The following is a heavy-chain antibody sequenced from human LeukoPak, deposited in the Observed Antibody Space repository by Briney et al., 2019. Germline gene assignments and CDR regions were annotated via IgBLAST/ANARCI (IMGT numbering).Heavy chain of an antibody. Sequence: GESLKISCKGSGYSFTSYWISWVRQMPGKGLEWMGRIDPSDSYTNYSPSFQGHATISADKSISTAYLQWSSLKASDNAMYYCATYCSGGSCFYPHFDYWGQGTLVTVSS. D-gene: IGHD2-15*01. CDR3: ATYCSGGSCFYPHFDY. CDR1: GYSFTSYW. J-gene: IGHJ4*02. V-gene: IGHV5-10-1*01. CDR2: IDPSDSYT.